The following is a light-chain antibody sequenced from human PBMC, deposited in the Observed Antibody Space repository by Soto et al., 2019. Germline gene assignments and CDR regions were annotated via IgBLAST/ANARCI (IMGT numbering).Light chain of an antibody. CDR3: QQYNNWPRT. CDR2: FAS. V-gene: IGKV3-15*01. J-gene: IGKJ2*01. CDR1: QSVSTN. Sequence: EIVMTQSPATLSVCPGERATLSCRASQSVSTNLAWYQQKPGQAPRLLVYFASTRATGIPARFSGSGSGTEFTLTISSLQSEDFAIYYCQQYNNWPRTFGQGTKLEI.